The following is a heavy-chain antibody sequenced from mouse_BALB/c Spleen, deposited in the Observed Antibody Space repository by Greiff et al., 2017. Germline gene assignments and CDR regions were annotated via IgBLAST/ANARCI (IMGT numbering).Heavy chain of an antibody. CDR3: AGEMEY. J-gene: IGHJ4*01. CDR2: INPSTGYT. V-gene: IGHV1-7*01. Sequence: VKLVESGAELAKPGASVKMSCKASGYTFTSYWMHWVKQRPGQCLEWIGYINPSTGYTEYNQKFKDKATLTADKSSSTAYMQLSSLTSEDSAVYYCAGEMEYWGQGTSVTVSS. CDR1: GYTFTSYW.